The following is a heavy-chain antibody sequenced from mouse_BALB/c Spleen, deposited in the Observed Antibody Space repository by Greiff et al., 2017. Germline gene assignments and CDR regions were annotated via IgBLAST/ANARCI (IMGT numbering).Heavy chain of an antibody. CDR1: GFTFNDSY. CDR3: ARDGGLRYYFDY. CDR2: IDPANGNT. V-gene: IGHV14-3*02. D-gene: IGHD2-2*01. Sequence: EVQLMESGAELVKPGASVKLSCTASGFTFNDSYMHWVKQRPEQGLEWIGRIDPANGNTKYDPKFQGKATITADTSSNTAYLQLSSLTSEDSAVYYCARDGGLRYYFDYWGQGTTLTVSS. J-gene: IGHJ2*01.